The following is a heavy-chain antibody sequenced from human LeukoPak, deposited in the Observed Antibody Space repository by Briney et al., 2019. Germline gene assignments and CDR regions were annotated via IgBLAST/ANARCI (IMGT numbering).Heavy chain of an antibody. V-gene: IGHV3-30*18. Sequence: GGSLRLSCTASGFSFSRNGMHWVRQAPGKGLEWVAVISYDGGDEYYADSVKGRFTISRDNSKNTLYLQMNSLRAEDTAVYYCAKDSRYFDWLSYFDYWGQGTLVTVSS. J-gene: IGHJ4*02. D-gene: IGHD3-9*01. CDR1: GFSFSRNG. CDR2: ISYDGGDE. CDR3: AKDSRYFDWLSYFDY.